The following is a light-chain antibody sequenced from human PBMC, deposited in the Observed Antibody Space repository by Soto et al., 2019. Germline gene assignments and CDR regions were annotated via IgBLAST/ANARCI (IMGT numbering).Light chain of an antibody. CDR2: ENN. Sequence: NFMLTQPHSVSESPGKTVTISCTGSGGSIASNYVQWYQQRPGSAPTTVFSENNRRPSGVPDRFSGSIDSSSNSASLTISGLKTEDEADYYCQSYGNNNQVFGGGTKVTVL. J-gene: IGLJ3*02. CDR3: QSYGNNNQV. V-gene: IGLV6-57*02. CDR1: GGSIASNY.